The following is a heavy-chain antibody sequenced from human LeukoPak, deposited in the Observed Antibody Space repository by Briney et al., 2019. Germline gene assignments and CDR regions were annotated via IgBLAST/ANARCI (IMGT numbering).Heavy chain of an antibody. CDR3: ARLDNWNYYY. CDR1: GYTFTGYY. J-gene: IGHJ4*02. V-gene: IGHV1-2*02. D-gene: IGHD1-7*01. CDR2: INPNSGGT. Sequence: ASVKVSCKASGYTFTGYYMHWARQAPGQGLEWMGWINPNSGGTNYAQKFQGRVTMTRDTSISTAYMELSRLRSDDTAVYYCARLDNWNYYYWGQGTLVTVSS.